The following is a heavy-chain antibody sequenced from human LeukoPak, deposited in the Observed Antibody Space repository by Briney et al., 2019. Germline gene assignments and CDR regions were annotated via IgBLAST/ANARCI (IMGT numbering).Heavy chain of an antibody. CDR1: GYIFTRYG. CDR3: ARDPQQLVGATGGGFNF. D-gene: IGHD1-26*01. CDR2: IIGYNGNT. V-gene: IGHV1-18*01. Sequence: ASVKVSCKASGYIFTRYGISCVRQARGHGLAWMGWIIGYNGNTNYAQMLQGRVTMTTDTSTSTAYMELRSLRSDDTAVYYCARDPQQLVGATGGGFNFWGQGTLVTVSS. J-gene: IGHJ4*02.